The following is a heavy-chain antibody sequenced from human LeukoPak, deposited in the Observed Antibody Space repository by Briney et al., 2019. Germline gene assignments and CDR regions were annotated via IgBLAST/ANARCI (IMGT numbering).Heavy chain of an antibody. V-gene: IGHV3-11*01. CDR2: ISSSGSTI. Sequence: GGSLRLSCAASGFTFSDYFMSWIRQAPGKGLEWVSYISSSGSTIYYADSVKGRFTISRDNAKNSLYLQMDSLRAEDTAVYYCASLGERWLVQYLHYWGQGTLVTVSS. CDR3: ASLGERWLVQYLHY. CDR1: GFTFSDYF. D-gene: IGHD6-19*01. J-gene: IGHJ4*02.